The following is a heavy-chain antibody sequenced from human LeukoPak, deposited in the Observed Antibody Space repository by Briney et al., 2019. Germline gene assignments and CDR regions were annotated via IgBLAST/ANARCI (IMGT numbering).Heavy chain of an antibody. Sequence: PGRSLRLSCAGSGFTFSRYAMHWVRQAPGKGLEWVTVISPDGSQKYYADSVKGRFTISRDNSKNTLYLQMNSLRAEDTAVYYCARDHGYWGQGTLVTVSS. CDR3: ARDHGY. CDR2: ISPDGSQK. CDR1: GFTFSRYA. J-gene: IGHJ4*02. V-gene: IGHV3-30*04.